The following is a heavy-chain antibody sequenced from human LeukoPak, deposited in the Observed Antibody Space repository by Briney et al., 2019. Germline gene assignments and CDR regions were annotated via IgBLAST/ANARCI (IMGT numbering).Heavy chain of an antibody. V-gene: IGHV3-48*03. CDR3: ASGAYRDYFDY. CDR1: GFTFSSYE. J-gene: IGHJ4*02. CDR2: ISSRGSTI. Sequence: QSGGSLRLSCAASGFTFSSYEVNWVRRAPGKGLEWISYISSRGSTIYYADSVKCRFTISRDNAKNSLYLQMNSLRAEDTAVYYCASGAYRDYFDYWGQGTLVTVSS. D-gene: IGHD1-26*01.